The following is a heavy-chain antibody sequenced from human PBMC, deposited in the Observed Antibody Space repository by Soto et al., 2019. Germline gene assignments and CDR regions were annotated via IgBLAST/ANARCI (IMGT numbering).Heavy chain of an antibody. V-gene: IGHV3-21*01. J-gene: IGHJ3*02. Sequence: GGSLRLSCAASGFTFSSYSMNWVRQAPGKGLEWVSSIGSSSSYIYYAASVKGRFTISRDNYKNSVYLQMNRLRVEDTAVYYCARLLTGDAFDIWGQGTMVTVSS. CDR1: GFTFSSYS. CDR2: IGSSSSYI. D-gene: IGHD1-20*01. CDR3: ARLLTGDAFDI.